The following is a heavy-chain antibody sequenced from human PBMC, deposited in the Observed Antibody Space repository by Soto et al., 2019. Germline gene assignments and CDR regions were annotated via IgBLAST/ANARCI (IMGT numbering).Heavy chain of an antibody. Sequence: SETLSLTCVVSGGSFGTYYYSWIRQSPGKGLEWIGEINHNGNNNYSPSLKSRVTMSLDTSKNQFSLKLTSVTAADTAVYYCARGGSNDWQVAFDVWGQGTMVTVSS. D-gene: IGHD3-9*01. V-gene: IGHV4-34*01. J-gene: IGHJ3*01. CDR1: GGSFGTYY. CDR2: INHNGNN. CDR3: ARGGSNDWQVAFDV.